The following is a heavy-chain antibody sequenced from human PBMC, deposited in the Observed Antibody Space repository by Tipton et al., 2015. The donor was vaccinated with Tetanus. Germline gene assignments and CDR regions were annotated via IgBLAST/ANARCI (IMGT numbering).Heavy chain of an antibody. CDR2: VSYSGRT. CDR1: GGSVRGGDYS. J-gene: IGHJ4*02. V-gene: IGHV4-61*08. Sequence: TLSLTCTVSGGSVRGGDYSWNWIRQPPGKGLEWLAYVSYSGRTNSNYSLKSRITVSLDASKNQFSLRLTSVTAADTAVYYCGKQNGGRWVVDHWGQGTLVTVSS. CDR3: GKQNGGRWVVDH. D-gene: IGHD4-23*01.